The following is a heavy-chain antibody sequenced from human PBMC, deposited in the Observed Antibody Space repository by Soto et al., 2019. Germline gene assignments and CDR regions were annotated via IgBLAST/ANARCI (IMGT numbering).Heavy chain of an antibody. CDR2: ISAYNGDT. CDR3: ARDGAPSAIPLPVDY. V-gene: IGHV1-18*01. CDR1: GYPFISYG. Sequence: QVQLVQSGAELRKPGASVKVSCKASGYPFISYGFSWVRQAPGQGLEWLGWISAYNGDTKYEQKFQGRIPMTTDTYTRTAYMELRSLKSDDTAVYYCARDGAPSAIPLPVDYWGQGTLVTGSS. D-gene: IGHD2-21*02. J-gene: IGHJ4*02.